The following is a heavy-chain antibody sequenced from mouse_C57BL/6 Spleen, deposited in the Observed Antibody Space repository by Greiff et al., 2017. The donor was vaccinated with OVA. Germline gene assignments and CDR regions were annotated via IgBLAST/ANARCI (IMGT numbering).Heavy chain of an antibody. CDR1: GYTFTDYY. CDR3: AREDSSSGYYAMDY. J-gene: IGHJ4*01. V-gene: IGHV1-76*01. Sequence: VQLQQSGAELVRPGASVKLSCKASGYTFTDYYINWVKQRPGQGLEWIARIYPGSGNTYYNEKFKGKATLTAEKSSSTAYMQLSSLTSEDSAVYFCAREDSSSGYYAMDYWGQGTSVTVSS. CDR2: IYPGSGNT. D-gene: IGHD3-2*02.